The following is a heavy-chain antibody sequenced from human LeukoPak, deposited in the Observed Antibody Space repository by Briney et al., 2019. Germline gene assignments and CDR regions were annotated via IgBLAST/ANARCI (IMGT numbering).Heavy chain of an antibody. D-gene: IGHD6-6*01. Sequence: PGGSLRLSCAASGVTLSNAWMSWVRQAPGKGLEWVGRIKSKADGGTTDYAAPVKGRFTISRDDSKNTLYLQMNSLRAEDTAVYYCAQGRVPIDYCGQGTRVTVSS. CDR1: GVTLSNAW. V-gene: IGHV3-15*01. J-gene: IGHJ4*02. CDR2: IKSKADGGTT. CDR3: AQGRVPIDY.